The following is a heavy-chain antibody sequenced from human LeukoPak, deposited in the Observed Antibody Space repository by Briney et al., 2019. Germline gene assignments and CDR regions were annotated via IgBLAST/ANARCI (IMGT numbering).Heavy chain of an antibody. Sequence: RASVKVSCKASGYTFTNYIISWVRQAPGQGLEWMGWISAYNGNTNYAQKLQGRVTMTTDTSTATAYMELRSLRSDDTAVYYCARGGNYFGFDPWGQGTLVTVSS. CDR3: ARGGNYFGFDP. V-gene: IGHV1-18*01. CDR1: GYTFTNYI. CDR2: ISAYNGNT. D-gene: IGHD1-26*01. J-gene: IGHJ5*02.